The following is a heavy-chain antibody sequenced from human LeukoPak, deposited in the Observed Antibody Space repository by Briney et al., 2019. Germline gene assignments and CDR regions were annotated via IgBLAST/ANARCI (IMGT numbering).Heavy chain of an antibody. CDR3: ARSAVGTSCCTAVDY. V-gene: IGHV3-23*01. D-gene: IGHD1-26*01. J-gene: IGHJ4*02. CDR2: ISTSGDRT. Sequence: GGSLRLSCAASGFTFSTYAMTWVRQAPGKGLEWVSGISTSGDRTYYADSVMGRFTISRDNSKNTLYLQMNSLRAEDTAEYYCARSAVGTSCCTAVDYWGQGTLVTVSS. CDR1: GFTFSTYA.